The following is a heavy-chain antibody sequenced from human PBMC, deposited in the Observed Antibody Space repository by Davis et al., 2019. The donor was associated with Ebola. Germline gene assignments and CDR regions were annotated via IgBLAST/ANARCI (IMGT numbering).Heavy chain of an antibody. J-gene: IGHJ4*02. Sequence: PSETLSLTCAVSGGSISSSNWWSWVRQPPGKGLEWIGEIYHSGSTNYNPSLKSRVTISVDKSKNQFSLKLSSVTAADTAVYYCARDPYGDSYYFDYWGQGTLVTVSS. CDR3: ARDPYGDSYYFDY. CDR1: GGSISSSNW. V-gene: IGHV4-4*02. CDR2: IYHSGST. D-gene: IGHD4-17*01.